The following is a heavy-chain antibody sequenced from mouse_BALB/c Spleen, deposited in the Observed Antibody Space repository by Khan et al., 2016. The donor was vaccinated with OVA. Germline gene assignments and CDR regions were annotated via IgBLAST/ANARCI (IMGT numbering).Heavy chain of an antibody. J-gene: IGHJ1*01. CDR1: GFSLSRYS. D-gene: IGHD3-3*01. V-gene: IGHV2-6-4*01. CDR3: ARNRDGGSYWYFDV. Sequence: QMQLEESGPGLVAPSQSLSISCTVSGFSLSRYSIHWLRQPPGKGLEWLGIMWIGGSADYNSALKSRLSISKDNSKSQVFLKMNSPQADDTAMYXCARNRDGGSYWYFDVWGAGTTVTVSS. CDR2: MWIGGSA.